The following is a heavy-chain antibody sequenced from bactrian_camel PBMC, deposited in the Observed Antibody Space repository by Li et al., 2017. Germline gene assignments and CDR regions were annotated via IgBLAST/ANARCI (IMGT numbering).Heavy chain of an antibody. Sequence: HVQLVESGGGSVQVGGSLNLSCVATPGYSYSTYCMAWFRQGPGKEREGVAVIDSDGVRRYAESVQDRFTISKDNAKNIAHLQMNSLKPEDTAMYFCVADREGACYYSDYSVGLRATDFGYWGQGTQVTVS. J-gene: IGHJ6*01. V-gene: IGHV3S53*01. CDR3: VADREGACYYSDYSVGLRATDFGY. D-gene: IGHD4*01. CDR2: IDSDGVR. CDR1: GYSYSTYC.